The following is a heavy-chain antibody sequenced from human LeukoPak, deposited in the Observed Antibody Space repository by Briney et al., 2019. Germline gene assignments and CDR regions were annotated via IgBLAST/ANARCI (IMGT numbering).Heavy chain of an antibody. CDR2: MYHSGSS. J-gene: IGHJ4*02. Sequence: SETLSLTCAVSGYSISSDYYWGWIRQPPGKGLEWIGRMYHSGSSYYNPSLKRRVTISIDTSKNQFSLKLSSVTAADTAVYYCARVYCSSTGCFAAYWGQGTLVTVSS. CDR3: ARVYCSSTGCFAAY. V-gene: IGHV4-38-2*01. D-gene: IGHD2-2*01. CDR1: GYSISSDYY.